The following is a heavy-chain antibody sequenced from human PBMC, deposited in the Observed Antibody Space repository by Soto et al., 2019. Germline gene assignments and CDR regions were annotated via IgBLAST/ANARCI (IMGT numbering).Heavy chain of an antibody. CDR3: AKDILEVTPGMAV. CDR1: GFTFSNYA. D-gene: IGHD2-21*02. CDR2: IRGSATTT. V-gene: IGHV3-23*01. Sequence: EVQLLESGGGLVQPGGSLRLSCVASGFTFSNYAMSWVRQAPGKGLEWVSAIRGSATTTYYADSVKGRFTISRDNSKNTLYLQMNSLRVEDTAIYYCAKDILEVTPGMAVWGQGTTVTVSS. J-gene: IGHJ6*02.